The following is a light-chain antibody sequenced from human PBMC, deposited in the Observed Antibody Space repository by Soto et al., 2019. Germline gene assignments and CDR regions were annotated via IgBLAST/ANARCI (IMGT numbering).Light chain of an antibody. J-gene: IGLJ2*01. CDR1: SSNIGSNT. CDR2: SNN. CDR3: AAWDDSLNGVV. V-gene: IGLV1-44*01. Sequence: QSVLTQPPSASGTPGQRVTISCSGSSSNIGSNTVNWYQQLPGTAPKLLIYSNNQRPSGFPDRFSGSKSGTSASLAISGLQSEDEADYYCAAWDDSLNGVVFGGGTKVTVL.